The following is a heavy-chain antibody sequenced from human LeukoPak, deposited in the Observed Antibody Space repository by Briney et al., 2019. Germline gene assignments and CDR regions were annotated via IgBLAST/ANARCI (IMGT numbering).Heavy chain of an antibody. V-gene: IGHV1-2*02. CDR1: GYTFTGYY. D-gene: IGHD3-3*01. Sequence: VASVKVSCKASGYTFTGYYMHWVRQAPVQGLEWMGWINPNSGGTNYAQKFQGRVTMTRDTSISTAYMELSRLRSDDTAVYYCTIFGVVPRRNAFDIWGQGTTVTVSS. CDR3: TIFGVVPRRNAFDI. CDR2: INPNSGGT. J-gene: IGHJ3*02.